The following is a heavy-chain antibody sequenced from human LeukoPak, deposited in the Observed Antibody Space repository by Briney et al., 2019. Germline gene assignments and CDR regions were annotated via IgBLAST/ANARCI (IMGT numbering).Heavy chain of an antibody. CDR2: ISYSGANS. CDR1: GFTFSGSA. D-gene: IGHD3-16*02. V-gene: IGHV3-23*01. J-gene: IGHJ3*01. CDR3: ARDMQLST. Sequence: GGSLRLSCAASGFTFSGSAMSWVRQAPGEGLEWVSLISYSGANSYYTDFVRGRFTISRDNSKDTLFLQMNSLRAEDTAIYYCARDMQLSTGGLGTMVTVSS.